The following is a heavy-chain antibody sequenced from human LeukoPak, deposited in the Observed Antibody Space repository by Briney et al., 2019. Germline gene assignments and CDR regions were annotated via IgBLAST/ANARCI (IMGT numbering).Heavy chain of an antibody. J-gene: IGHJ4*02. CDR3: ARDGQRDSSGYYYVDYFDY. CDR2: IIPILGIA. V-gene: IGHV1-69*04. Sequence: SVKVSCKASGYTFTSYGISWVRQAPGQGLEWMGRIIPILGIANYAQKFQGRVTITADKSTSTAYMELSSLRSEDTAVYYCARDGQRDSSGYYYVDYFDYWGQGTLVTVSS. D-gene: IGHD3-22*01. CDR1: GYTFTSYG.